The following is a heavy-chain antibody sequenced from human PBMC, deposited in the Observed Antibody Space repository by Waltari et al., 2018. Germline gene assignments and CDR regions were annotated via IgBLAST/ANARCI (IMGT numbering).Heavy chain of an antibody. J-gene: IGHJ4*02. CDR1: GFMFSLYN. CDR3: ARDHASGGDSPPY. V-gene: IGHV3-21*01. CDR2: ITSSGSRI. Sequence: EVQLVESGGGLVKPGGSLRLSCAASGFMFSLYNMNWVRQAPGKGLELVSSITSSGSRIYYAASVKGRFTISRDNGKSSLYLQMNSLRAEDTAMYYCARDHASGGDSPPYWGQGTLVTVSS. D-gene: IGHD2-21*02.